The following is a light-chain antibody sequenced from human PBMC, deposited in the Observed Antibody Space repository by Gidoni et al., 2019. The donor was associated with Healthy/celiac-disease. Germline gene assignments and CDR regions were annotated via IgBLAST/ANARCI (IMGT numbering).Light chain of an antibody. CDR2: GAS. V-gene: IGKV3-15*01. CDR3: QQYNTWPPYT. CDR1: QSVSSN. J-gene: IGKJ2*01. Sequence: EIVMTQSPATLSVSPGERATLSSKSSQSVSSNFAWYQQKPGQAPRLLIYGASTWATGIPARFSGSGSGTEFTLTISSLQSEDFAVYFCQQYNTWPPYTFGQGTKLEIK.